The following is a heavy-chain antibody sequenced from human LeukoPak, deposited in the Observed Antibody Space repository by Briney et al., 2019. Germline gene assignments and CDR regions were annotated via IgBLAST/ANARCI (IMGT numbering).Heavy chain of an antibody. V-gene: IGHV1-2*02. J-gene: IGHJ4*02. CDR3: ALLTPPSSYCSGGSCLDY. Sequence: AASVKVSCKASGYTFTGYYMHWVRQAPGQGLEWMGWINPNSGGTNYAQKFQGRVTMTRDTSISTAYMELSRLRSDDTAVYYCALLTPPSSYCSGGSCLDYWGQGTLVTVSS. D-gene: IGHD2-15*01. CDR2: INPNSGGT. CDR1: GYTFTGYY.